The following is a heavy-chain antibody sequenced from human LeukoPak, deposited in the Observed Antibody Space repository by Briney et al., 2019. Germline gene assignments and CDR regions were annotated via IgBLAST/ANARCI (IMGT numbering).Heavy chain of an antibody. Sequence: GGCLRLSCEASGFTVSSNDMSWVRQAPGKGLEWVSVIYSGGSTDYADSVKGRFTISRDNSKNTLFLQMNSLRAEDTAVYYCARGPRGFDPWGQGTMVTDSS. CDR2: IYSGGST. CDR3: ARGPRGFDP. CDR1: GFTVSSND. V-gene: IGHV3-53*01. J-gene: IGHJ5*02.